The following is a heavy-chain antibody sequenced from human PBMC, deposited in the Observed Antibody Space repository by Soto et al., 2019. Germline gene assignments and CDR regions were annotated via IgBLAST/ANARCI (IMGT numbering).Heavy chain of an antibody. Sequence: SQTLSLTCAISGDSVSSNSDAWNWIRQSPSRGLEWLGRTYYRSKWYSDYAVSLKSRITINPDTSKNQFSLHLKSVTTEDTAVYYCARGSGAARAFDIWGQGTVV. CDR1: GDSVSSNSDA. CDR2: TYYRSKWYS. J-gene: IGHJ3*02. V-gene: IGHV6-1*01. D-gene: IGHD7-27*01. CDR3: ARGSGAARAFDI.